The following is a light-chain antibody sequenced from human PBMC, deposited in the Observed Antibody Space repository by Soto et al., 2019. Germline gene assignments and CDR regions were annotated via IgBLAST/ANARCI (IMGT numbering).Light chain of an antibody. CDR2: GAS. CDR1: QSVSSSY. Sequence: EIVLTQSPGTLSLSPGERATLSCRASQSVSSSYLAWYQQKPGQAPRLLIYGASSRATGIPDRFSGSGSGTDFTLTISRLEPEDFAMYYCQQYSSPPFTFGPGTKVDIK. J-gene: IGKJ3*01. CDR3: QQYSSPPFT. V-gene: IGKV3-20*01.